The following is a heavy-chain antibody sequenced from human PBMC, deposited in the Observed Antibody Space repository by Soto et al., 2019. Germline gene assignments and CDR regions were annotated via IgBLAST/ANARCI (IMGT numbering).Heavy chain of an antibody. V-gene: IGHV3-48*01. J-gene: IGHJ6*03. D-gene: IGHD2-2*01. CDR2: ISSSSSTI. CDR3: ARVLVGRLVVPAAMESSYYYYYYYMDV. Sequence: GGSLRLSCAASGFTFSSYSMNWVRQAPGKGLEWVSYISSSSSTIYYADSVKGRFTISRDNAKNSLYLQMNSLRAEDTAVYYCARVLVGRLVVPAAMESSYYYYYYYMDVWGKGTTVTVSS. CDR1: GFTFSSYS.